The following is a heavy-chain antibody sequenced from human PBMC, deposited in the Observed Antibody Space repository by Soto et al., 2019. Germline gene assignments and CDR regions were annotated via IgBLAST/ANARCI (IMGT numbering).Heavy chain of an antibody. Sequence: GGSLRLSCAASGFNFNTYAMSWVRQAPGKGLEWVSGISGGGGSIHYVDSVKGRFTISRDNSKNTLYLQMSSLRGEDTAVYYCAKGKSSNYVSHAFDVWGQGTMVTVSS. CDR3: AKGKSSNYVSHAFDV. D-gene: IGHD3-10*02. CDR2: ISGGGGSI. CDR1: GFNFNTYA. V-gene: IGHV3-23*01. J-gene: IGHJ3*01.